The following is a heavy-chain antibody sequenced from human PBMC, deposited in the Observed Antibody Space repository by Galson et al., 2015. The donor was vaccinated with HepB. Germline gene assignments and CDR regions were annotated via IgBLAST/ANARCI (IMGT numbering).Heavy chain of an antibody. CDR2: IYYSGRT. D-gene: IGHD6-19*01. Sequence: TLSLTCTVSGGSISNYYWSWIRQPPGKGLEWIGYIYYSGRTNYNPSLKSRVTISVDTSKNQFSLKLSSVTAADTAVYYCARDLKGYSSVSDAFDIWGQGTMVTVSS. V-gene: IGHV4-59*01. CDR3: ARDLKGYSSVSDAFDI. J-gene: IGHJ3*02. CDR1: GGSISNYY.